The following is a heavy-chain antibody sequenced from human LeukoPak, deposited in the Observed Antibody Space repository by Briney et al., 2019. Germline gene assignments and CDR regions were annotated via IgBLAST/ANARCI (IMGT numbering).Heavy chain of an antibody. J-gene: IGHJ4*02. CDR1: GGTFSSYA. D-gene: IGHD3-16*01. Sequence: SVTVSFKSSGGTFSSYAISWVRQAPGQGLEWMGRIIPILGIANYAQKFQGRVTITADKSTSTANMELSSLRSEDTAVYCCASGGQKRDKYYFDYWGQGTLVTVSS. CDR2: IIPILGIA. V-gene: IGHV1-69*04. CDR3: ASGGQKRDKYYFDY.